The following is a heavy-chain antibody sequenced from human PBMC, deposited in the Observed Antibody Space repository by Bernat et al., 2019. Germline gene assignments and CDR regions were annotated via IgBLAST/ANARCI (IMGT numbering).Heavy chain of an antibody. Sequence: EVQLVESGGGLVKPGESLRLSCAASGLSVSNAWMCWVRQAPGKGLEWVSRIKSKSEGGTADYTAPVKGRFTISRDESKNTLHLQMNSLNTEDTAVYYCAAGTSWGQGIRVTISS. D-gene: IGHD1-14*01. J-gene: IGHJ4*02. CDR2: IKSKSEGGTA. V-gene: IGHV3-15*01. CDR3: AAGTS. CDR1: GLSVSNAW.